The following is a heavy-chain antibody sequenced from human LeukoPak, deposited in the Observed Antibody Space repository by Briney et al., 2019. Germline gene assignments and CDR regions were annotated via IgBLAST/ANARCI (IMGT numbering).Heavy chain of an antibody. CDR1: GGSISSSSYY. V-gene: IGHV4-39*07. CDR2: IYYSGST. Sequence: SETLSLTCTVSGGSISSSSYYWGWIRQPPGKGLEWIGSIYYSGSTYYNPSLKSRVTISVDTSKNQFSLKLSSVTAADTAVYYCATYYYGSGSYYITYYYGMDVWGQGTTVTVSS. CDR3: ATYYYGSGSYYITYYYGMDV. J-gene: IGHJ6*02. D-gene: IGHD3-10*01.